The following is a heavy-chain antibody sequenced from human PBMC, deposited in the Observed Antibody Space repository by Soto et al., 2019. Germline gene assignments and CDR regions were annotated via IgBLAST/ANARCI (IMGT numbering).Heavy chain of an antibody. J-gene: IGHJ6*04. V-gene: IGHV4-4*07. CDR1: GGSMRSYY. Sequence: SETLSLTCSGSGGSMRSYYWNWLRQPAGKGLEWIGRIYSRGDTNYNPSVKSRVTMSVDTSKNEFSLRLNSVTAADTAVYYCAGIGEDVYYEMVVWGKGTTVTVSS. D-gene: IGHD3-16*01. CDR3: AGIGEDVYYEMVV. CDR2: IYSRGDT.